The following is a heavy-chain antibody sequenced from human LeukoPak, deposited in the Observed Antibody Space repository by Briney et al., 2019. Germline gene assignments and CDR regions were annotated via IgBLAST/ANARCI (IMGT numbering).Heavy chain of an antibody. Sequence: MSSETLSLTCAVYGGSFSGYYWSWIRQPPGKGLEWIGEINHSGSTNYNPSLKSRVTISVDTSKNQFSLKLSSVTAADTAAYYCARLGYCSGGSCYYYYYMDVWGKGTTVTVSS. J-gene: IGHJ6*03. CDR3: ARLGYCSGGSCYYYYYMDV. D-gene: IGHD2-15*01. V-gene: IGHV4-34*01. CDR1: GGSFSGYY. CDR2: INHSGST.